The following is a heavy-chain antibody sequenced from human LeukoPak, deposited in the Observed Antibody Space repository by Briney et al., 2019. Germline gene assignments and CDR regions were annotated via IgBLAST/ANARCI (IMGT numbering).Heavy chain of an antibody. Sequence: SETLSLTCTVSGYSISSGYYWGWIRQPPGKGLEWIGSIYHSGSTYYNPSLKSRVTISVDTSKNQFSLKLSSVTAADTAVYYCARDGAANYYDSSDWYFDLWGRGTLVTVSS. V-gene: IGHV4-38-2*02. CDR1: GYSISSGYY. CDR2: IYHSGST. D-gene: IGHD3-22*01. CDR3: ARDGAANYYDSSDWYFDL. J-gene: IGHJ2*01.